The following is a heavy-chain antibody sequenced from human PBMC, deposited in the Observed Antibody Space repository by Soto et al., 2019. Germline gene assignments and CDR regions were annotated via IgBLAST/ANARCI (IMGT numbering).Heavy chain of an antibody. V-gene: IGHV4-59*01. CDR3: ARSAGGWNGSGMDV. D-gene: IGHD1-1*01. Sequence: SETLSLTCTVSGGSISSSYWNWIRQPPGKGLEWIGYIYYSGSTNYNPSLKSRVTISVDTSKNQFSLKLSSVTAADTAVYYCARSAGGWNGSGMDVWGQGTTVTVSS. CDR2: IYYSGST. J-gene: IGHJ6*02. CDR1: GGSISSSY.